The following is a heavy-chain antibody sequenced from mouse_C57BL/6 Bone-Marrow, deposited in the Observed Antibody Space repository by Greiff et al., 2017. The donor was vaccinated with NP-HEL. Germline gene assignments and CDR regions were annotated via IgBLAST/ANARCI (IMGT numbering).Heavy chain of an antibody. CDR3: ARAWNY. J-gene: IGHJ2*01. CDR1: GYTFTDYY. CDR2: IYPGSGNT. Sequence: VMLVESGAELVRPGASVKLSCKASGYTFTDYYINWVKQRPGQGLEWIARIYPGSGNTYYNEKFKGKATLTAEKSSSTAYMQLSSLTSEDSAVYFCARAWNYWGQGTTLTVSA. V-gene: IGHV1-76*01.